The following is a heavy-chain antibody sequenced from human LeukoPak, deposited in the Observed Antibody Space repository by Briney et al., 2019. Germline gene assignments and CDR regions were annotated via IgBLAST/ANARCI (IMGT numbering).Heavy chain of an antibody. V-gene: IGHV3-15*01. J-gene: IGHJ6*02. CDR1: GFTFSNAW. D-gene: IGHD3-22*01. CDR2: IKSKTDGGTT. Sequence: PGGSLRLSCAASGFTFSNAWMSWVRQAPGKELEWVGRIKSKTDGGTTDYAAPVKGRFTISRDDSKNTLYLQMNSLKTEDTAVYYCTTPQHYYYDSSGYLGYYYGMDVWGQGTTVTVSS. CDR3: TTPQHYYYDSSGYLGYYYGMDV.